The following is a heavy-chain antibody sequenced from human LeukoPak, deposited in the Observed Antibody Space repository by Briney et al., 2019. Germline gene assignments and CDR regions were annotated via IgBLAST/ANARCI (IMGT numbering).Heavy chain of an antibody. V-gene: IGHV1-2*02. J-gene: IGHJ3*02. CDR2: INPNSGGT. Sequence: ASVTVSCKASGYTFTSYYMHWVRQAPGQGLEWMGWINPNSGGTNYAQKFQGRVTMTRDTSISTAYMELSRLRSDDTAVYYCARDLGWLQLIGAFDIWGQGTMVTVSS. D-gene: IGHD5-24*01. CDR3: ARDLGWLQLIGAFDI. CDR1: GYTFTSYY.